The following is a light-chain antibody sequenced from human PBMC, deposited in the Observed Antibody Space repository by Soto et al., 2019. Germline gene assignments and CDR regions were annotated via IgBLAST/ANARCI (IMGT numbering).Light chain of an antibody. Sequence: ETVMTQSPATLSVSPGERATLSCRASQSVSSNLAWYQQKPGQAPRLLIYGASTRATGVPARFSGSGSGTEFTLTISSVQSEDFTFYYCQHYNDWPPWTFGQGTKVEIK. CDR2: GAS. J-gene: IGKJ1*01. CDR3: QHYNDWPPWT. CDR1: QSVSSN. V-gene: IGKV3-15*01.